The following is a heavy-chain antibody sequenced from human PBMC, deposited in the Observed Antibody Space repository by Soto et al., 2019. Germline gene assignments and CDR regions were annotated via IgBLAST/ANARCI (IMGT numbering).Heavy chain of an antibody. CDR2: IRSTTNYI. V-gene: IGHV3-21*06. J-gene: IGHJ4*02. CDR1: GFTLTRYT. CDR3: ARESEDLTSNFDY. Sequence: EVQLVESGGGLVKPGGSLRLSCAPFGFTLTRYTMNWVRQAPGRGLEWISSIRSTTNYIYYGDFMKGRFTISRENAKNSLYLEMNSLRAEDTAVYYCARESEDLTSNFDYWGQGTLVTVSS.